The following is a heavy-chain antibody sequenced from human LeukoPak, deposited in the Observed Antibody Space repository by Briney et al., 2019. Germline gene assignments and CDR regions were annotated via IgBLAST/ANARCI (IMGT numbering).Heavy chain of an antibody. V-gene: IGHV3-7*04. CDR3: ARETEMANLDH. D-gene: IGHD5-24*01. J-gene: IGHJ5*02. Sequence: GGSLRLSCTASGFTFSSYWMNWVRQAPGKGLEWVANIKRDGSEKYYEDSVKGRFTISRDNAKKSLYLQMNSLRAEDTAVYYWARETEMANLDHWGQGTLVTVSS. CDR1: GFTFSSYW. CDR2: IKRDGSEK.